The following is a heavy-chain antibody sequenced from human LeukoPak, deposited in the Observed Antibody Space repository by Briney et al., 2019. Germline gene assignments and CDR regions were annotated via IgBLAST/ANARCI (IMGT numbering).Heavy chain of an antibody. CDR3: ARDWTAAEYYYYGMDV. D-gene: IGHD3/OR15-3a*01. V-gene: IGHV3-53*01. J-gene: IGHJ6*02. CDR1: GFTVSSNY. Sequence: GGSLRLSCAASGFTVSSNYMSWVRQAPGKGLEWVSDIYSGGSTYYADSVKGRFTISRDNSKNTLYLQMNSLRAEDTAVYYCARDWTAAEYYYYGMDVWGQGTTVTVSS. CDR2: IYSGGST.